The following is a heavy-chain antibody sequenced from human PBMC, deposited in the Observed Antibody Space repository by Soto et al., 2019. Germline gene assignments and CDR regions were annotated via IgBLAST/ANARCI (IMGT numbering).Heavy chain of an antibody. CDR1: DGSISSGSYY. J-gene: IGHJ4*02. D-gene: IGHD5-12*01. V-gene: IGHV4-39*01. CDR3: ARLEGLATISYYFDF. CDR2: IYYSGST. Sequence: PSETLSLTCTVSDGSISSGSYYWGWIRQPPGKGLEWIGSIYYSGSTYYNPSLQTRVTISLDKSKNQFSLKLNSVTAADSAVYYCARLEGLATISYYFDFWGPGALVTVSS.